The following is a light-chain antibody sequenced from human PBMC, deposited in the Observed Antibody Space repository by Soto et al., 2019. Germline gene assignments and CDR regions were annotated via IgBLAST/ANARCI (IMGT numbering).Light chain of an antibody. CDR1: HDISTY. Sequence: DIKLTQSPSLLSASVGDRVTITCRASHDISTYLAWYQQKPGKAPKLMIYEASTLQSGVPSRFSGSGSGTEFTLTISGLLPEAFATYHCQQLNTLPLTFGQGTRLEIK. V-gene: IGKV1-9*01. CDR3: QQLNTLPLT. J-gene: IGKJ5*01. CDR2: EAS.